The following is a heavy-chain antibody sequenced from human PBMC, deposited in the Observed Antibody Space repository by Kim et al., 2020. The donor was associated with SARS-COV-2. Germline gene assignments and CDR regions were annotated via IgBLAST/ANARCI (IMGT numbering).Heavy chain of an antibody. Sequence: ASVKVSCKASGYTFTGYYMHWVRQAPGQGLEWMGWINPNSGDTNYAQKFQGRVTMTRDTSISTAYMELSRLRSDDTAVYYCARETVTTSLPDYWGQGTLVTVSS. D-gene: IGHD4-17*01. CDR1: GYTFTGYY. J-gene: IGHJ4*02. CDR3: ARETVTTSLPDY. CDR2: INPNSGDT. V-gene: IGHV1-2*02.